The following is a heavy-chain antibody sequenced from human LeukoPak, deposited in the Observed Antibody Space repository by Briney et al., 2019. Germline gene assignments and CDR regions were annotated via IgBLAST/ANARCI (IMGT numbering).Heavy chain of an antibody. Sequence: GGSLRLSCAASGFTFSNYAMTWVRQAPGKGLEWVSGISGSGSSTYYADSVKGRFTISRDNAKNSLYLQMSNLRAEDTAVYFCARGGGLDVWGQGATVTVSS. J-gene: IGHJ6*02. CDR1: GFTFSNYA. CDR3: ARGGGLDV. CDR2: ISGSGSST. V-gene: IGHV3-23*01. D-gene: IGHD3-16*01.